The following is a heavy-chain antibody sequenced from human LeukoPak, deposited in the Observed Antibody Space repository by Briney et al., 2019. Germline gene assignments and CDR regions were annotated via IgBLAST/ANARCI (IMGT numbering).Heavy chain of an antibody. CDR3: ARNDIVGYYGMDV. CDR2: INSDGSST. J-gene: IGHJ6*02. V-gene: IGHV3-74*01. D-gene: IGHD2-15*01. Sequence: AGGSLRLSCAASGFTFSSYWMHWVRQAPGKGLVWVSRINSDGSSTSYADSVKGRFTISRDNAKNTLYLQMNSLRAEDTAVYYCARNDIVGYYGMDVWGQGTTVTVSS. CDR1: GFTFSSYW.